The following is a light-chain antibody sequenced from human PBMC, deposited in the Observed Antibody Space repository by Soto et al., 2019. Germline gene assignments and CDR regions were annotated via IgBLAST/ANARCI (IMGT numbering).Light chain of an antibody. J-gene: IGKJ3*01. CDR3: QKYNNAPFT. Sequence: DIQMTQSPSSLSASVGDRVTITCRASQGISNYLAWYQQKPGKVPKLLIYAPSILQSGVPPRFSGSGSGTDFTLTISSLQPEDVATYYCQKYNNAPFTFGPGTKVDIK. V-gene: IGKV1-27*01. CDR1: QGISNY. CDR2: APS.